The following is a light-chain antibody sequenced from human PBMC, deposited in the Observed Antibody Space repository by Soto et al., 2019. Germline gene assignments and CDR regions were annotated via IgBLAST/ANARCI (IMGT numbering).Light chain of an antibody. CDR2: EVN. Sequence: QAVVTQPASVSGSPGQWITISCTGTSSDVGGYNYVSWYQQHPGKASKLTIYEVNNRPSGLSNRFSGSKSGNTASLTISCLQAEDEADYYCSSFASSNTLVFGGGTKLTVL. CDR1: SSDVGGYNY. J-gene: IGLJ2*01. V-gene: IGLV2-14*01. CDR3: SSFASSNTLV.